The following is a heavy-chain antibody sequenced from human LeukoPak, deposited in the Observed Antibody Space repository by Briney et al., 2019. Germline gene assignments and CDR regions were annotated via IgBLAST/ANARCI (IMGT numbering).Heavy chain of an antibody. D-gene: IGHD1-14*01. CDR3: ATQQGGNPAY. V-gene: IGHV3-74*01. J-gene: IGHJ4*02. CDR1: GLTFSSHW. CDR2: ITNDGSST. Sequence: GGSLRLSCAASGLTFSSHWMHWVRQAPGKGLVWVSRITNDGSSTTYADSVKGRFTISRDNAKNMLYLQVNSLRAEDTAVSYCATQQGGNPAYWGQGTLVTVSS.